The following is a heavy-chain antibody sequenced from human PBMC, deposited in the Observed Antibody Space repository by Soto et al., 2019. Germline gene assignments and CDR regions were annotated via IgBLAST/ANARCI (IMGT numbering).Heavy chain of an antibody. CDR1: GYTFTSYG. CDR2: ISAYNGNT. CDR3: AREKSGYSYGYPEAFDI. V-gene: IGHV1-18*01. D-gene: IGHD5-18*01. J-gene: IGHJ3*02. Sequence: VKVSCKASGYTFTSYGISWVRQAPGQGLEWMGWISAYNGNTNYAQKLQGRVTMTTDTSTSTAYMELRSLRSDDTAVYYCAREKSGYSYGYPEAFDIWGQGTMVTVSS.